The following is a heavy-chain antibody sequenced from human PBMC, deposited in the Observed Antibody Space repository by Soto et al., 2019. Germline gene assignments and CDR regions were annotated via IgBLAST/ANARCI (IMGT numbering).Heavy chain of an antibody. D-gene: IGHD2-2*01. Sequence: SETLSLTCTVSGCSISSGNYYWSWIRQHPEKGLEWIGYIDYRGSTYYNPSLESRVTISVDTSNNQFSLNLSSVTAADTAVYYCAREVIVPAAADAFDIWGQGTMVTVSS. CDR3: AREVIVPAAADAFDI. J-gene: IGHJ3*02. V-gene: IGHV4-31*03. CDR2: IDYRGST. CDR1: GCSISSGNYY.